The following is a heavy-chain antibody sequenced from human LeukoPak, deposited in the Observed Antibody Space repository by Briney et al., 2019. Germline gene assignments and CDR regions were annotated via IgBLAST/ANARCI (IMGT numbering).Heavy chain of an antibody. CDR1: GYSISSGYY. CDR2: IYHSGST. J-gene: IGHJ6*04. V-gene: IGHV4-38-2*02. Sequence: SETLSLTCAVSGYSISSGYYWGWIRQPPGKGLEWIGSIYHSGSTYYNPSLKSRVTISVDTSKNQFSLKLSSVTAADTAVYCCARDGSPYGSGSYFHYYYYGMDVWGKGTTVTVSS. CDR3: ARDGSPYGSGSYFHYYYYGMDV. D-gene: IGHD3-10*01.